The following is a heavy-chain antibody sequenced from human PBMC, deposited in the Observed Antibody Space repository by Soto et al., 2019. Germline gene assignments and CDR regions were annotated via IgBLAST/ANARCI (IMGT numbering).Heavy chain of an antibody. CDR3: AKDLLEEAAPRKDWFDP. CDR1: GFTFSSYG. J-gene: IGHJ5*02. Sequence: QVQLVESGGGVVQPGRSLRLSCAASGFTFSSYGMHWVRQAPGKGLEWVAVISYDGSNKYYADSVKGRFTISRDNSKNTLYLQMNSLRAEDTAVYYCAKDLLEEAAPRKDWFDPWGQGTLVTVSS. D-gene: IGHD3-3*01. CDR2: ISYDGSNK. V-gene: IGHV3-30*18.